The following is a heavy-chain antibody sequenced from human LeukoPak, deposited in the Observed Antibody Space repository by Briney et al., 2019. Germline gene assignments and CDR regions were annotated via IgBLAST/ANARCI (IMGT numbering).Heavy chain of an antibody. CDR1: GYSFTNYW. CDR3: ALHPAQGSGSLDL. V-gene: IGHV5-51*01. CDR2: IYPGDSTT. J-gene: IGHJ4*02. D-gene: IGHD3-10*01. Sequence: GESLKISCKGSGYSFTNYWIGWVRQMPGKGLEWMGIIYPGDSTTTYSPSFQGQITISADKSISTAYLQWSSLKASDTAIYYCALHPAQGSGSLDLWGQGTLVTVSS.